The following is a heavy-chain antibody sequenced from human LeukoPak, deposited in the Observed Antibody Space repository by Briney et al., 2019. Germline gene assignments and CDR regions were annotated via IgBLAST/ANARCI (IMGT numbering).Heavy chain of an antibody. D-gene: IGHD3-10*01. CDR1: GGSFSGYY. CDR3: ARGPGGSGSYYKFRWFDP. CDR2: INHSGST. V-gene: IGHV4-34*01. Sequence: SETLSLTCAVYGGSFSGYYWSWIRQPPGKGLEWIGEINHSGSTNYNPSLKSRVTISVDTSKNQFSPKLSSVTAADTAVYYCARGPGGSGSYYKFRWFDPWGQGTLVTVSS. J-gene: IGHJ5*02.